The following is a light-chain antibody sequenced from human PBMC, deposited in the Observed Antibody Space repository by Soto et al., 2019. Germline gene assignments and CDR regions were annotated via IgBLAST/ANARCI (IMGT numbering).Light chain of an antibody. J-gene: IGLJ1*01. V-gene: IGLV2-14*01. CDR1: SSDVGGYNY. Sequence: QSALTQPASVSGSPGQSITISCTGTSSDVGGYNYVSWYQQHPGKAPKLMIYEVSNRPSGVSNRFSGSKSGNTASLTISGLQAEDDDDYYCSSYTSNSTLYVFGTGTKLTVL. CDR2: EVS. CDR3: SSYTSNSTLYV.